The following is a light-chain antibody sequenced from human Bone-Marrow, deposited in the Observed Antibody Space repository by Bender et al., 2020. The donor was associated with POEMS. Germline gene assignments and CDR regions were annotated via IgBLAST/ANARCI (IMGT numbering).Light chain of an antibody. J-gene: IGLJ1*01. CDR2: DDK. V-gene: IGLV3-21*01. CDR1: NIGSKS. Sequence: SYVLTQPPSVSVAPGETARITCGANNIGSKSVHWYQQKTGQAPVLVIYDDKYRPSGIPGRISGSNSGNTATLTISGLQSEDEADYYCAAWEDSLNGLYVFGTGTKVTVL. CDR3: AAWEDSLNGLYV.